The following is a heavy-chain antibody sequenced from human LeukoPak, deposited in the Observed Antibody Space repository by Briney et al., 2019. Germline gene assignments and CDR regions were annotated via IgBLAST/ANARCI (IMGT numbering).Heavy chain of an antibody. CDR1: GFSLSTSGVG. Sequence: SGPTLVHPTPALTLTCTFSGFSLSTSGVGVGWIRQPPVKALEWLAIMYRDDDKRYSPSLKSRLTITKDTPKNQVVLTMTNMDPVDTATYYCAHRRHTMELDYWGQGTLVTVSS. V-gene: IGHV2-5*02. CDR2: MYRDDDK. J-gene: IGHJ4*02. CDR3: AHRRHTMELDY. D-gene: IGHD3-10*01.